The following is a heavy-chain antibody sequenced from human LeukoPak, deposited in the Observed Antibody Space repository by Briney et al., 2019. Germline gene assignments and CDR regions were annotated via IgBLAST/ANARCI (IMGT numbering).Heavy chain of an antibody. V-gene: IGHV3-20*04. CDR2: INWIGGST. CDR1: GFTFDDYG. J-gene: IGHJ6*03. Sequence: GGSLRLSCAASGFTFDDYGMSWVRQAPGKGLEWVSGINWIGGSTGYADSVKGRFTISRDNAKNSLYLQMNSLRAEDTAVYYRARAPGLSGSYDYYMDVWGKGTAVTIS. D-gene: IGHD3-10*01. CDR3: ARAPGLSGSYDYYMDV.